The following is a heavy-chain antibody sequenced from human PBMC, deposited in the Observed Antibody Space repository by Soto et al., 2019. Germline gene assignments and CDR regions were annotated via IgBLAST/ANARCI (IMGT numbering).Heavy chain of an antibody. Sequence: SVKVSCKASGGTFSSYAISWVRQAPGQGLEWMGGIIPIFGTANYAQKFQGRVTITADESTSTAYMELRSLRSDDTAVYYCARDASGYSYVDFDYWGQGTLVTVSS. V-gene: IGHV1-69*13. J-gene: IGHJ4*02. CDR1: GGTFSSYA. CDR2: IIPIFGTA. D-gene: IGHD5-18*01. CDR3: ARDASGYSYVDFDY.